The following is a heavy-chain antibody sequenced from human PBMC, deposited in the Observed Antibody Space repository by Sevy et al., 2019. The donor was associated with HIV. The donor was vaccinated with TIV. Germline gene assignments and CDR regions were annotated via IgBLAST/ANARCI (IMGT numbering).Heavy chain of an antibody. CDR2: IKQDGSEK. Sequence: GGSLRLSCAASGFTFSSYWMSWVRQAPGKGLEWVANIKQDGSEKYYVDSVKGRFTISRDNAKNSLYLQMNSLRAEDTAVYYWAGVGYCSGGSCYPKGYLDYWGQGTLVTVSS. D-gene: IGHD2-15*01. CDR3: AGVGYCSGGSCYPKGYLDY. CDR1: GFTFSSYW. J-gene: IGHJ4*02. V-gene: IGHV3-7*03.